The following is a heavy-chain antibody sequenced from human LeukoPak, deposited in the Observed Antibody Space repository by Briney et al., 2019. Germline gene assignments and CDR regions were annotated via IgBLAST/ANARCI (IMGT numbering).Heavy chain of an antibody. CDR2: IIPIFGTA. V-gene: IGHV1-69*05. J-gene: IGHJ4*02. D-gene: IGHD3-10*01. Sequence: ASVKVSCKASGGTFSSYAISWVRQAPGQGLEWMGRIIPIFGTANYAQKFQGRVTITTDESTSTAYMELSSLRSGDTAVYYCARDPDYYGSGKAFDYWGQGTLVTVSS. CDR3: ARDPDYYGSGKAFDY. CDR1: GGTFSSYA.